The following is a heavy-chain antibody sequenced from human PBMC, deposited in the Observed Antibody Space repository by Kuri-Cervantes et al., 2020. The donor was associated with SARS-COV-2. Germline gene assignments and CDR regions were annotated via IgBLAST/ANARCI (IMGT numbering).Heavy chain of an antibody. J-gene: IGHJ4*02. CDR2: INHSGST. V-gene: IGHV4-38-2*02. CDR1: GYSISSGYY. D-gene: IGHD3-10*01. CDR3: AKDRRGSGPFDY. Sequence: GSLRLSCAVSGYSISSGYYWGWIRQPPGKGLEWIGEINHSGSTNYNPSLKSRVTISVDTSKNQFSLKLSSVTAADTAVYYCAKDRRGSGPFDYWGQGTLVTVSS.